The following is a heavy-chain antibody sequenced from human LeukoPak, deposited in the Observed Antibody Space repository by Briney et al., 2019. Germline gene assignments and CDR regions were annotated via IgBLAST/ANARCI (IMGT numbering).Heavy chain of an antibody. J-gene: IGHJ4*02. Sequence: LRLSCAASGFTVSSNYMSWVRQAPGKGLEWVSGISWNSGSIGYADSVKGRFTISRDNAKNSLYLQMNSLRAEDTALYYCAKDRGDGYNYANFDYWGQGTLVTVSS. CDR2: ISWNSGSI. V-gene: IGHV3-9*01. CDR3: AKDRGDGYNYANFDY. D-gene: IGHD5-24*01. CDR1: GFTVSSNY.